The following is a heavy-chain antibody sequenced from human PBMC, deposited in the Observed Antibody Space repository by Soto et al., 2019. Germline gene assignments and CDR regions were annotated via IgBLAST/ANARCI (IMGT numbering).Heavy chain of an antibody. V-gene: IGHV4-31*03. Sequence: SETLSLTCTVSGGSISSGGYYWSWIRQHPGKGLEWIGYIYYSGSTYYNPSLKSRVTISVDTSKNQFSLKLSSVTAADTAVYYCARGAYDSSGYRSWGQGTLVTVSS. CDR2: IYYSGST. CDR1: GGSISSGGYY. D-gene: IGHD3-22*01. J-gene: IGHJ5*02. CDR3: ARGAYDSSGYRS.